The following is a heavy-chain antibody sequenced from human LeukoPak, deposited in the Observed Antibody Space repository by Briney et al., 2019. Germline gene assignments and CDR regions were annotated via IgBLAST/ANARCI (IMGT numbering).Heavy chain of an antibody. D-gene: IGHD3-22*01. CDR1: GFTFSSYA. CDR3: AKGGELYYYDSSGYYLLFDY. CDR2: ISGSGGST. J-gene: IGHJ4*02. V-gene: IGHV3-23*01. Sequence: GGSLRLSCAASGFTFSSYAMSWVRQAPGKGLEWVSAISGSGGSTYYADSVEGRFTISRDNSKNTLYLQMNSLRAEDTAVYYCAKGGELYYYDSSGYYLLFDYWGQGTLVTVSS.